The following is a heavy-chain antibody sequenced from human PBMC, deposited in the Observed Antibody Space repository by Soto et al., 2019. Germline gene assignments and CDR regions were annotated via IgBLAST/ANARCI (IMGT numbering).Heavy chain of an antibody. Sequence: VGSLRLSCAASGFTFSSYEMNWVRQAPGKGLEWVSYISSSGSTIYYADSVKGRFTISRDNAKNSLYLQMNSLRAEDTAVYYCARVEGYSSSWYYFDYWGQGTLVTVSS. D-gene: IGHD6-13*01. CDR3: ARVEGYSSSWYYFDY. CDR2: ISSSGSTI. V-gene: IGHV3-48*03. CDR1: GFTFSSYE. J-gene: IGHJ4*02.